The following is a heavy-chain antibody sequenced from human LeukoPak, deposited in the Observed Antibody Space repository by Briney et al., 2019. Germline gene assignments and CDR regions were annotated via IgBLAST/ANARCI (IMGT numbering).Heavy chain of an antibody. CDR3: ARDPAPYYDILTGLDY. V-gene: IGHV1-69*06. D-gene: IGHD3-9*01. Sequence: ASVTVSCKASGGTFSSYAISWVRQAPGQGVEWMGRIIPIFGTANYAQKFQGRVTITADKSTSTAYMELSSLRSEDTAVYYCARDPAPYYDILTGLDYWGQGTLVTVSS. J-gene: IGHJ4*02. CDR2: IIPIFGTA. CDR1: GGTFSSYA.